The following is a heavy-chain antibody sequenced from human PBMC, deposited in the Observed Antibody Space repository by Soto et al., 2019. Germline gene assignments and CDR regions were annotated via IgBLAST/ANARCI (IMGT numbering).Heavy chain of an antibody. V-gene: IGHV3-74*01. Sequence: GGSLRLSCAASGFTFSSYWMHWVRQAPGKGLVWVSRINSDGSSTSYADSVKGRFTISRDNAKNTLYLQMNSLRSEDTAVYYCARQDLKVATVGGYYYYYGMDVWGQGTTVTVSS. CDR2: INSDGSST. D-gene: IGHD5-12*01. CDR1: GFTFSSYW. CDR3: ARQDLKVATVGGYYYYYGMDV. J-gene: IGHJ6*02.